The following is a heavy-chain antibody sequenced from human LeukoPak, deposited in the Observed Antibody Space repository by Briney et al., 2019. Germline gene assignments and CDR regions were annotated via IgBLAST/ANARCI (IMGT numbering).Heavy chain of an antibody. CDR3: ARDSTNMDV. J-gene: IGHJ6*03. CDR1: GFTFSLYS. D-gene: IGHD2-2*01. V-gene: IGHV3-21*01. Sequence: GGSLRLSXAASGFTFSLYSMNWVRQAPGKGLEWISSISSSSRSMYYTDSVKGRFTISRDNAQNSLYLQMSSLRAEDTAVYYCARDSTNMDVWGKGTTVTVSS. CDR2: ISSSSRSM.